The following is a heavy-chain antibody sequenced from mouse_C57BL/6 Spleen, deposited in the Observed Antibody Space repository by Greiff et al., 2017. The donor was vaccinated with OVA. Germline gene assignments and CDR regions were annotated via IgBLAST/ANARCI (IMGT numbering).Heavy chain of an antibody. V-gene: IGHV1-54*01. CDR3: ASGYYYGSSHYFDY. CDR2: INPGSGGT. D-gene: IGHD1-1*01. Sequence: QVQLQQSGAELVRPGTSVKVSCKASGYAFTNYLIEWVKQRPGQGLEWIGVINPGSGGTNYNEKFKGKATLTADKSSSTAYMQLSSLTSEDSAVYFCASGYYYGSSHYFDYWGQGTTLTVSS. CDR1: GYAFTNYL. J-gene: IGHJ2*01.